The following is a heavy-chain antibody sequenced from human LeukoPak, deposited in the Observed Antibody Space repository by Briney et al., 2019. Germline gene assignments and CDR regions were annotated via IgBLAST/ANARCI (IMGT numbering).Heavy chain of an antibody. J-gene: IGHJ6*02. D-gene: IGHD1-20*01. Sequence: GGSLRLSCAVSEFTVSSTYMSWVRQAPGKGLEWVSLMYSFGNTYYADSVKGRFTISRDNSKNTLYLQMNSLRAEDTALYYCARGKPVTGTPDYYSYGMDVWGQGTMVTVSS. CDR2: MYSFGNT. CDR3: ARGKPVTGTPDYYSYGMDV. V-gene: IGHV3-53*01. CDR1: EFTVSSTY.